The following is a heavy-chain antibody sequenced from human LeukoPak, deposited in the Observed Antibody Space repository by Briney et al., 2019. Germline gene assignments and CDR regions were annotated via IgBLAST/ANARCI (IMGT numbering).Heavy chain of an antibody. V-gene: IGHV1-24*01. D-gene: IGHD4-17*01. J-gene: IGHJ6*02. CDR1: GYTLTELS. Sequence: GASVKVSCKVSGYTLTELSMHWVRQAPGKGLEWMGGFDPEDGETIYAQKFQGRVTMTEDTSTDTAYMELSSLRSEDTAVYYCAIGLYDYGDYGYYYGMDVWGQGTTVTVSS. CDR3: AIGLYDYGDYGYYYGMDV. CDR2: FDPEDGET.